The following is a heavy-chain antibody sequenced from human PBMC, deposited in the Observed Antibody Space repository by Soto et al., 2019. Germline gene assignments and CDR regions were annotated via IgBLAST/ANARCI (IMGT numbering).Heavy chain of an antibody. D-gene: IGHD4-17*01. CDR3: ARTTVTHYYYYYCMDV. J-gene: IGHJ6*02. Sequence: QVQLVESGGGVVQPGRSLRLSCAASGFTFSSYGMHWVRQAPGKGLEWVAVIWYDGSNKYYADSVKGRFTISRDNSKNPLYLQMNSLRAEDTAVYYCARTTVTHYYYYYCMDVWGQGTTVNVSS. CDR2: IWYDGSNK. V-gene: IGHV3-33*01. CDR1: GFTFSSYG.